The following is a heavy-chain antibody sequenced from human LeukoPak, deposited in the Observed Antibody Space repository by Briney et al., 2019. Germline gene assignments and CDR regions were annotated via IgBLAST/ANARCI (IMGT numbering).Heavy chain of an antibody. J-gene: IGHJ5*02. Sequence: GGSLRLSCAASGFTFSDYYMSWIRQAPGKGLEWVSYISSSSSYTNYADSVKGRFTISRDNAKNSLYLQMNSLRAEDTAVYYCARDFGANNWFDPWGQGTLVAVSS. CDR2: ISSSSSYT. V-gene: IGHV3-11*06. CDR1: GFTFSDYY. CDR3: ARDFGANNWFDP. D-gene: IGHD3-10*01.